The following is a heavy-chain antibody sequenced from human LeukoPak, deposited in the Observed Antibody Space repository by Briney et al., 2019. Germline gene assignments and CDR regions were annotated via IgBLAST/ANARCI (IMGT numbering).Heavy chain of an antibody. Sequence: ASVKVSCKASGYTFTSYYMQWVRQAPGQGLEWMAMINPSGGSTNYAQKFQGRVTMTRDTSTSTVYMELSSLRSEDTAVYYCARERGGSGWYYFDYWGQGALVTVSS. CDR2: INPSGGST. CDR1: GYTFTSYY. CDR3: ARERGGSGWYYFDY. V-gene: IGHV1-46*01. J-gene: IGHJ4*02. D-gene: IGHD6-19*01.